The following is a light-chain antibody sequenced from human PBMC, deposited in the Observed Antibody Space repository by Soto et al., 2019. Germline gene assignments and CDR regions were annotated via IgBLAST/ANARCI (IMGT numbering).Light chain of an antibody. CDR1: QSVSTN. V-gene: IGKV3-20*01. CDR2: GAS. J-gene: IGKJ5*01. CDR3: QHYGRGSPIA. Sequence: EIVLTQSPGSLSLSPGEGATLSCRASQSVSTNVAWYQQRPGQPPKLLIFGASSRATGIPARFSGSGSGTDFTLIINRLQPEDFALYFCQHYGRGSPIAFGLGTRLE.